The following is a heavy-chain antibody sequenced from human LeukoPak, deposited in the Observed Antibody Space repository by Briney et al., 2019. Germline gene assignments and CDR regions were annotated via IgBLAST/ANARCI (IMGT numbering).Heavy chain of an antibody. J-gene: IGHJ4*02. D-gene: IGHD3-22*01. CDR2: FYSGGSA. Sequence: SETLSLTCTVSGGSISSYYWNWIRQPAGKGLEWIGRFYSGGSANYNPSLKSRVTMSVDTSKNQFSLKLSSVTAADTAVYYCARDTTYYYDSSGYGTFGYWGQGTLVTVSS. V-gene: IGHV4-4*07. CDR1: GGSISSYY. CDR3: ARDTTYYYDSSGYGTFGY.